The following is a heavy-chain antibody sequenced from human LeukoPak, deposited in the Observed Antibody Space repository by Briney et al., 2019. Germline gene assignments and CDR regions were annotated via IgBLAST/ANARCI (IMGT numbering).Heavy chain of an antibody. V-gene: IGHV4-39*07. D-gene: IGHD3-22*01. J-gene: IGHJ4*02. Sequence: PSETLSLTCTVSGVSISSNTYYWGWIRQPPGKGLEWIGSIFYSGRTYYNPSLKSRVTISVDTSKNQFSLKLSSVTAADTAVYYCARRRYDASGYYPSRGRYFDYWGQGTLATVSS. CDR2: IFYSGRT. CDR3: ARRRYDASGYYPSRGRYFDY. CDR1: GVSISSNTYY.